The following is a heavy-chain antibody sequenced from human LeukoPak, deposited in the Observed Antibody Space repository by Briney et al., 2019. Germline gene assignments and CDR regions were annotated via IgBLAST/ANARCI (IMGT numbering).Heavy chain of an antibody. Sequence: GRSLRLSCAASGFTFSSYSMNWVRPAPGKGLEWVSSISSSSRYINYADSVKGRFTISRDNAKNSRYLQMNSLRAEDTAVYYGARAQPNRRYCTNGVCYAFDIWGQGTMVTVSS. J-gene: IGHJ3*02. CDR3: ARAQPNRRYCTNGVCYAFDI. CDR2: ISSSSRYI. D-gene: IGHD2-8*01. CDR1: GFTFSSYS. V-gene: IGHV3-21*01.